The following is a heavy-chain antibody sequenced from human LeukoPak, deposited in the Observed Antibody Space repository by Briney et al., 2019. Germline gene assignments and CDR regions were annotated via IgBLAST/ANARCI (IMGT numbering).Heavy chain of an antibody. D-gene: IGHD6-19*01. V-gene: IGHV3-23*01. CDR1: GFTFSNYA. CDR2: ISGSGGST. CDR3: AKDMQIAVAPFDY. Sequence: GGSLRLSCAASGFTFSNYAMSWARQAPGKGLEWVSAISGSGGSTYHAASVKGRLTISRDNSKNTVYLQMNSLGAEDTAIYYCAKDMQIAVAPFDYWGQGTLVTVSS. J-gene: IGHJ4*02.